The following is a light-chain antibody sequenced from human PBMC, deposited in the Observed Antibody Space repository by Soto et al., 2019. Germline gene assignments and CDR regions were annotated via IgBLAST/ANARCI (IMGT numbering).Light chain of an antibody. CDR1: QNVRRNY. Sequence: DIVLTQSPGTLSLSPGERATLSCRASQNVRRNYLVWYQHKPGQAPRLLIFDASNRATGIPDRFSGSGSGTDFTLTISRLEPEDFAVYYCQQYGGSPRTFGQGTKLEMK. J-gene: IGKJ2*01. CDR2: DAS. CDR3: QQYGGSPRT. V-gene: IGKV3-20*01.